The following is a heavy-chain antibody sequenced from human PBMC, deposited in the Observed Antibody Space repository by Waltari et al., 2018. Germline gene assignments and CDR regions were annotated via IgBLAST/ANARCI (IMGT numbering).Heavy chain of an antibody. CDR1: GGSISSSSYY. CDR2: IYYSGST. V-gene: IGHV4-39*07. J-gene: IGHJ3*02. D-gene: IGHD3-3*01. Sequence: QLQLQESGPGLVKPSETLSLTCTVSGGSISSSSYYWGWIRQPPGKGLEWIGSIYYSGSTYYNPSLKSRVTISVDTSKNQFSLKLSSVTAADTAVYYCARGRDDFWSGYSPKDAFDIWGQGTMVTVSS. CDR3: ARGRDDFWSGYSPKDAFDI.